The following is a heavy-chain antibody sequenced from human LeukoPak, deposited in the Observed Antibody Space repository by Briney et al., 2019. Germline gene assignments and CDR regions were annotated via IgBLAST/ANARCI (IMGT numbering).Heavy chain of an antibody. Sequence: GGSLRLSCAASGFTFSSYEMNWVRQAPGKGLEWISYISSSDTTIYYADSVKGRFTISRDTAKTSLYLQMNSLRAEDTAVYYCVVHSVSSCYWGQGTLVIVSS. J-gene: IGHJ4*02. CDR3: VVHSVSSCY. CDR2: ISSSDTTI. CDR1: GFTFSSYE. V-gene: IGHV3-48*03. D-gene: IGHD1-26*01.